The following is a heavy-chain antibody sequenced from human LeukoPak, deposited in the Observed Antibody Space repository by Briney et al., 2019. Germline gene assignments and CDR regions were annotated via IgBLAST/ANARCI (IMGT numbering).Heavy chain of an antibody. J-gene: IGHJ4*02. D-gene: IGHD1-26*01. Sequence: PGGSLRLSCAASGFTFSNYGMSWVRQAPGKGLEWVSAISGSGGSTYYADSVKGRFTISRDNTKNTLYLQMNSLRAEDTAVYYCAKDPYSWGYYDHWGQGTLVTVSA. CDR2: ISGSGGST. CDR1: GFTFSNYG. V-gene: IGHV3-23*01. CDR3: AKDPYSWGYYDH.